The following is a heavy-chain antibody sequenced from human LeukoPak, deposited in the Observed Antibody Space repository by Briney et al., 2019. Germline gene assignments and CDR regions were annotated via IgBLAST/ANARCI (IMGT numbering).Heavy chain of an antibody. J-gene: IGHJ4*02. CDR2: IYHSGST. CDR1: GYSISSGYY. D-gene: IGHD3-10*01. Sequence: PSETLSLTCAVSGYSISSGYYWGWIRQPPGKGLEWIGSIYHSGSTNYNPSLKSRVTISVDTSKNQFSLKLSSVTAADTAVYYCASVLWFGELIIDYWGQGTLVTVSS. V-gene: IGHV4-38-2*01. CDR3: ASVLWFGELIIDY.